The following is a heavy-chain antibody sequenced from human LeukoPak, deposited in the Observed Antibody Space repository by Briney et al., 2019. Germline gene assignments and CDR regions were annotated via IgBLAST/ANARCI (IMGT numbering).Heavy chain of an antibody. D-gene: IGHD3-10*01. Sequence: GGSLRLSCAASGFTFSSYAMTWVRQAPGKGLEWVSTISGGDISTYYADSAKGRFTVSRDNSKKTLYLQMNSLRAEDTAVYHCAKAPMVRGVIIADYWGQGTLVTVSS. CDR1: GFTFSSYA. CDR3: AKAPMVRGVIIADY. V-gene: IGHV3-23*01. CDR2: ISGGDIST. J-gene: IGHJ4*02.